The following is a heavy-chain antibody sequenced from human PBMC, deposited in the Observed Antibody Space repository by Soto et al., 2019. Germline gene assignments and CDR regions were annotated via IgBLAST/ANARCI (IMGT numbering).Heavy chain of an antibody. V-gene: IGHV2-70*04. CDR3: ARRLYSCGWYYYLDY. D-gene: IGHD6-19*01. Sequence: SGPTLVNPTQTLTLTCTFSGFSLSTSGMHVSWIRQPPGKALEWLARIDWDDGKFYSTSLKTRLTISKDTSKNQVVLTMTNMDSVDTAIYYCARRLYSCGWYYYLDYWGQGTLVTVSS. CDR2: IDWDDGK. CDR1: GFSLSTSGMH. J-gene: IGHJ4*02.